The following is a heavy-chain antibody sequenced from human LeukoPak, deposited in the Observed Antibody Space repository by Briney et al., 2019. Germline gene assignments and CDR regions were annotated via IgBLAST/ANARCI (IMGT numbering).Heavy chain of an antibody. D-gene: IGHD3-9*01. CDR1: GYSFTAYY. V-gene: IGHV1-2*02. Sequence: ASVKVSCKASGYSFTAYYMHWVRQAPGQGLEWMGWINPNSGGTNYAQKFQGRVTMTRDASITTAYMEMSRLRSDDTALYYCARSPHILTGENFDYWGQGTLVTVSS. J-gene: IGHJ4*02. CDR3: ARSPHILTGENFDY. CDR2: INPNSGGT.